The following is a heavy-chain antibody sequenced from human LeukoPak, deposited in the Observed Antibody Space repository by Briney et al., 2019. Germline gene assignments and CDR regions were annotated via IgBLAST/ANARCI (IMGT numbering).Heavy chain of an antibody. Sequence: ASVKVSCKVSGYTLTELSMHWVRQAPGKGLEWMGGFDPEDGETIYAQKFQGRVTMTEDTSTDTAYMELSSLRSEDTAVYYCARDPVTTKKNYYYYYGMDVWGQGTTVTVSS. CDR2: FDPEDGET. CDR3: ARDPVTTKKNYYYYYGMDV. J-gene: IGHJ6*02. V-gene: IGHV1-24*01. CDR1: GYTLTELS. D-gene: IGHD4-4*01.